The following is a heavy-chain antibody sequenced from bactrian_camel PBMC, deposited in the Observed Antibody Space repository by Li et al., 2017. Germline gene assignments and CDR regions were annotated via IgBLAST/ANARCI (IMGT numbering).Heavy chain of an antibody. CDR3: AARDTGLCGIMSAYNY. D-gene: IGHD5*01. CDR1: GYSSHSHC. V-gene: IGHV3S40*01. CDR2: IYTGGGST. Sequence: DVQLVESGGGSVQPGGSLRLSCVVSGYSSHSHCMGWFRQPIGQEREGVAAIYTGGGSTWYADSVKGRFTISYDNAKNTMSLQMNSLKPEDSGMYYCAARDTGLCGIMSAYNYWGQGTQVTVS. J-gene: IGHJ4*01.